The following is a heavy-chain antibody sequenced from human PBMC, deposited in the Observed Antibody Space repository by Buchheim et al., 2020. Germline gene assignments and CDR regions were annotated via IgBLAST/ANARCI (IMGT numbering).Heavy chain of an antibody. CDR2: IIPILGIA. CDR3: ARDARGVNYGGNSDDY. Sequence: QVQLVQSGAEVKKPGSSVKVSCKASGGTFSSYAISWVRQAPGQGLEWMGRIIPILGIANYAQKFQGRVTITADKSTSTAYMELGSLRSEDKAVYYCARDARGVNYGGNSDDYWGQGTL. CDR1: GGTFSSYA. V-gene: IGHV1-69*04. J-gene: IGHJ4*02. D-gene: IGHD4-23*01.